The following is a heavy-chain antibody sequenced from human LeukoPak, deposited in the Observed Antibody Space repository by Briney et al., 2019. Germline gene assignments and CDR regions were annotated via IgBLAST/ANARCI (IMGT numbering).Heavy chain of an antibody. CDR2: ISGSGAVT. D-gene: IGHD2-21*01. V-gene: IGHV3-23*01. Sequence: GRSLRLSCAASGFTFSSYAMRWVRQAPGKGLEWVLAISGSGAVTYYAHSVKGRFTISRDNSKNTLYVQMNSLRAEDTAVYYCATDMVIDGYFDYWGQGALVTVSS. CDR3: ATDMVIDGYFDY. CDR1: GFTFSSYA. J-gene: IGHJ4*02.